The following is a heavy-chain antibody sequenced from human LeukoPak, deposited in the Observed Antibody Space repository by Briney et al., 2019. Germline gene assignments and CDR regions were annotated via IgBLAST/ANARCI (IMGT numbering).Heavy chain of an antibody. CDR3: AREHGGSMYEAFDI. D-gene: IGHD1-26*01. Sequence: GASVKVSCKASGYTFTNYGISWVRQAPGQGLGWMGWISTYNGNTNYAQNLQGRVTMITDTSTSTVYMELGSLTSDDTAVYYCAREHGGSMYEAFDIWGQGTMVTVTS. CDR2: ISTYNGNT. CDR1: GYTFTNYG. V-gene: IGHV1-18*01. J-gene: IGHJ3*02.